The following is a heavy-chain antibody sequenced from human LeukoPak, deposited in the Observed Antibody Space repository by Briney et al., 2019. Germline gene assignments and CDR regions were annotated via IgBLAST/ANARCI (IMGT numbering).Heavy chain of an antibody. J-gene: IGHJ5*02. CDR1: GYTFTGYY. V-gene: IGHV1-2*06. D-gene: IGHD6-13*01. CDR3: AGDEPQQLVLDNWFDP. Sequence: GASVKVSCKASGYTFTGYYMHWVRQAPGQGLEWMGRINPNSGGTNYAQKFQGRVTMTRDTSISTAYMELSRLRSDDTAVYYCAGDEPQQLVLDNWFDPWGQGTLLTVSS. CDR2: INPNSGGT.